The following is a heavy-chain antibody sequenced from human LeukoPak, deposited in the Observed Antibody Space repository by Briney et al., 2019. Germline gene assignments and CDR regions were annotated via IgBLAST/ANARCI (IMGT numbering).Heavy chain of an antibody. CDR3: ARRTVTTRWFDP. V-gene: IGHV4-34*01. CDR1: GGSFSGYY. J-gene: IGHJ5*02. Sequence: SETLSLTCAVYGGSFSGYYWSWIRQPPGKGLEWIGEINHSGSTNYNPSLKSRVTISVDTSKNQFSLKLSSVTAADTAVYYCARRTVTTRWFDPWGQGTLVTVSS. D-gene: IGHD4-17*01. CDR2: INHSGST.